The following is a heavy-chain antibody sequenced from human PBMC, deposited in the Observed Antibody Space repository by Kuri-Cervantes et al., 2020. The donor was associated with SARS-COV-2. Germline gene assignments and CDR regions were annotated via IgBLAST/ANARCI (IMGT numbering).Heavy chain of an antibody. Sequence: GESLKISCTASGFTFGDYAMSWFRQAPGKGLEWVGFIRSKAYGGTTEYAASVKGRFTISRDDSKSIAYLQMNSLKTEDTAVYYCTTVGCSGGSCYYYYYGMDVWGQGTTVTVSS. D-gene: IGHD2-15*01. CDR1: GFTFGDYA. V-gene: IGHV3-49*03. J-gene: IGHJ6*02. CDR3: TTVGCSGGSCYYYYYGMDV. CDR2: IRSKAYGGTT.